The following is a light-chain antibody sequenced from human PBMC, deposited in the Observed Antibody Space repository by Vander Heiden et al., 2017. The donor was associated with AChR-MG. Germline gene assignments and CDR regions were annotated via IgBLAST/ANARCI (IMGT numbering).Light chain of an antibody. CDR1: KLGDKY. J-gene: IGLJ1*01. V-gene: IGLV3-1*01. CDR2: QDG. CDR3: QAWDSSTGV. Sequence: SYELIQPPSVSVPPGQTASITCSGDKLGDKYASWYQQKPGQSPVLVIYQDGKRPSGIPERFSGSNSGNTATLTISGTQAMDEADYYCQAWDSSTGVFGTGTKVTVL.